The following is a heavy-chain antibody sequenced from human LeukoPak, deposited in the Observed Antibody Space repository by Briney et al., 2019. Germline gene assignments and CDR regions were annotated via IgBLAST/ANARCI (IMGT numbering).Heavy chain of an antibody. V-gene: IGHV1-18*04. CDR2: ISAYNGNT. CDR3: ARDTSGEGYCSGGSCSVNDY. Sequence: GASVKVSCKASGYTFTGYYMHWVRQAPGQGLEWMGWISAYNGNTNYAQKLQGRVTMTTDTSTSTAYMELRSLRSDDTAVYYCARDTSGEGYCSGGSCSVNDYWGQGTLVTVSS. D-gene: IGHD2-15*01. J-gene: IGHJ4*02. CDR1: GYTFTGYY.